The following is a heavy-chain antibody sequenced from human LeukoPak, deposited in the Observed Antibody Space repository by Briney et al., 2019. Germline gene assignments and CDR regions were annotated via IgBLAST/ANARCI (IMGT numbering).Heavy chain of an antibody. V-gene: IGHV3-23*01. D-gene: IGHD6-13*01. CDR3: AKGNGKAATGNVVDY. CDR2: ISGSGGTT. J-gene: IGHJ4*02. CDR1: GFTFSSYA. Sequence: GGSLRLSCAASGFTFSSYAMSWVRQAPGKGLEWVSFISGSGGTTYYADSVKGRFTISRDNSKSTLFLQMNSLRAEDTAVYYCAKGNGKAATGNVVDYWGQGPLVTVSS.